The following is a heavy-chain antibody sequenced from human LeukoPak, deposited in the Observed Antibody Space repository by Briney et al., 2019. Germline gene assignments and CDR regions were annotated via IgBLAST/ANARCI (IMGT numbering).Heavy chain of an antibody. V-gene: IGHV1-18*01. CDR1: WYTFSTFG. D-gene: IGHD3-22*01. CDR2: VNPYNGNT. Sequence: GGPVKVSCKASWYTFSTFGISWGRQAPGQGIEWMGLVNPYNGNTNFAPKAQGRVTMTTDTSTSTAYMELRSLRSDDTAVYYCARGFDSSGYYVPFDYWGQGTLVTVSS. CDR3: ARGFDSSGYYVPFDY. J-gene: IGHJ4*02.